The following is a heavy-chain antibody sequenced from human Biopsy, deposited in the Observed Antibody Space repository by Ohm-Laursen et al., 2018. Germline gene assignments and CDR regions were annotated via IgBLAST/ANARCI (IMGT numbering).Heavy chain of an antibody. CDR3: AADADGYYTEFDY. Sequence: SSVKVSCKPSGGPSSNYAFGWVRQAPGQGLEWVGRIVPILGHLNYAQRFQGRVSITADKSTTYVYMELSRLTSGDTAVYYCAADADGYYTEFDYWGPGTLVTVSS. J-gene: IGHJ4*02. CDR2: IVPILGHL. D-gene: IGHD3-3*01. CDR1: GGPSSNYA. V-gene: IGHV1-69*04.